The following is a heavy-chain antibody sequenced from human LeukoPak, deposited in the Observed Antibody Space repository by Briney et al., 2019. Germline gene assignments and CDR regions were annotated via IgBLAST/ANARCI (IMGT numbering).Heavy chain of an antibody. V-gene: IGHV7-4-1*02. Sequence: ASVKVSCKASGYTFTSYAMNWVRQAPGQGLEWMGWINTNTGNPTYAQGFTGRFVFSLDTSVSTAYLQISSLKAEDTAVYYCASDLASYAQGTEYFQHWGQGTLVTVSS. CDR1: GYTFTSYA. J-gene: IGHJ1*01. CDR2: INTNTGNP. D-gene: IGHD3-10*01. CDR3: ASDLASYAQGTEYFQH.